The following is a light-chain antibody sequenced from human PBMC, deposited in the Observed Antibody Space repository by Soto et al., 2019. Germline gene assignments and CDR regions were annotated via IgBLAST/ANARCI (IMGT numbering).Light chain of an antibody. CDR2: GAS. CDR3: QQYHWTPDT. V-gene: IGKV3-20*01. Sequence: EIVLTQPPGTLSLSPGERATLSCRASQIVGGDTLAWFQQGPGQAPRLVIYGASNRAAGIPDRFSVSGSGTDFTLTVSRLEPEDFAMYYCQQYHWTPDTFGQGTRLEIK. J-gene: IGKJ5*01. CDR1: QIVGGDT.